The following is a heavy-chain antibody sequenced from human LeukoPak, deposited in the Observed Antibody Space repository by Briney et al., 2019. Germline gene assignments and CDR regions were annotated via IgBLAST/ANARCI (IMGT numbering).Heavy chain of an antibody. Sequence: GASVKVSCKASGYTFTSYGISWVRQAPGQGLEWMGWISAYNGNTNYAQKLQGRVTMTTDTSTSTAYMELRSLRSDDTAVYYCARDNDLARSYYFRGIAAAGSWFDPWGQGTLVTVSS. D-gene: IGHD6-13*01. CDR1: GYTFTSYG. CDR2: ISAYNGNT. CDR3: ARDNDLARSYYFRGIAAAGSWFDP. V-gene: IGHV1-18*01. J-gene: IGHJ5*02.